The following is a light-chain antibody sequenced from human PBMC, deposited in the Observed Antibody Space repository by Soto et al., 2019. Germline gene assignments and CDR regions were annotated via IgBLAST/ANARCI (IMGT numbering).Light chain of an antibody. CDR1: QSVSRY. CDR2: DAS. CDR3: QQRSTWPPA. J-gene: IGKJ4*01. Sequence: EIVLTQSPATLSLSPGERATLSCRASQSVSRYLAWYQQKPGQAPRLLIYDASNRATGIPARFSGSGSGTDLTLTISSLEPEDIAVYYCQQRSTWPPAFGGGTKVEIK. V-gene: IGKV3-11*01.